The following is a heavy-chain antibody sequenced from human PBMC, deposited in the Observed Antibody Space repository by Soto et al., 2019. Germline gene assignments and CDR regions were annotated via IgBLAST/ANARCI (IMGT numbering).Heavy chain of an antibody. D-gene: IGHD1-1*01. Sequence: PWWSLRLSCLASVFAFSSFGMHWFRQAPGKGLEWVAFISHDGSKKKFVDSVKGRFTISRDDSGNTLYLQMNSLRADDTAVYFCAKDWNDANYDYGTDVWGQGTTVTAP. CDR3: AKDWNDANYDYGTDV. J-gene: IGHJ6*02. V-gene: IGHV3-30*18. CDR1: VFAFSSFG. CDR2: ISHDGSKK.